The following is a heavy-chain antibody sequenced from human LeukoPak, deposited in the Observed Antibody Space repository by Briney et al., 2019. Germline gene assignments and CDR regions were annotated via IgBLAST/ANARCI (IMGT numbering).Heavy chain of an antibody. V-gene: IGHV3-21*01. D-gene: IGHD2-15*01. CDR1: GFTFSSYS. CDR3: ASIRLYCSGGSCYLFDY. CDR2: ISSSSSYI. J-gene: IGHJ4*02. Sequence: GGSLRLSCAASGFTFSSYSMNWVRQAPGKGLEWVSSISSSSSYIYYADSVKGRFTISRDNAKNSLYLQMNSLRAEDTAVYYCASIRLYCSGGSCYLFDYWGQGTLVTVSS.